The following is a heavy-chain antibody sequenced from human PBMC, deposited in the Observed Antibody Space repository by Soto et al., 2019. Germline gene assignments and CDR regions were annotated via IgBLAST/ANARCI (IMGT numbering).Heavy chain of an antibody. J-gene: IGHJ4*02. V-gene: IGHV4-59*08. CDR1: GGSISSYY. CDR3: ARHVRTWGFGDY. CDR2: IYYSGST. D-gene: IGHD3-3*01. Sequence: QVQLQESGPGLVKPSETLSLTCTVSGGSISSYYWSWIRQPPGKGLEWIGYIYYSGSTNYNPSLKSRVTISVDTSKNQFSLKLSSVTAADTAVYYCARHVRTWGFGDYWGQGTLVTVSS.